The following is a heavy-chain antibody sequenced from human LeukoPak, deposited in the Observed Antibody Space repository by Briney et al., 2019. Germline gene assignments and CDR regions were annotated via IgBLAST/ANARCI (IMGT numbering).Heavy chain of an antibody. CDR1: GFTFSSYG. Sequence: SGGSLRLSCAASGFTFSSYGMHWVRQAPGKGLEWVAVISYDGSNKYYADSVKGRFTISRDNSKNTLYLQMNSLRAEDTAVYYCAKASSGWYGGDWFDPWGQGTLVTVSS. CDR2: ISYDGSNK. V-gene: IGHV3-30*18. D-gene: IGHD6-19*01. CDR3: AKASSGWYGGDWFDP. J-gene: IGHJ5*02.